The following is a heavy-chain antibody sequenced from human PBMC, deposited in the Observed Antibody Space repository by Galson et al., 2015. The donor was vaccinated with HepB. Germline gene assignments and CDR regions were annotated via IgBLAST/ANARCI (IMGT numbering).Heavy chain of an antibody. Sequence: SLRLSCAASGFTFGDYAMSWVRQAPGKGLEWVGFIRGKAHGGTPEYAASVKGSFTISREDSKSIAYLRMSSLKTEDTAVYYCNRGYGRYDTFTDYYMNYYYYGMDVWGQGTTVTVSS. CDR2: IRGKAHGGTP. V-gene: IGHV3-49*04. J-gene: IGHJ6*02. D-gene: IGHD3-9*01. CDR1: GFTFGDYA. CDR3: NRGYGRYDTFTDYYMNYYYYGMDV.